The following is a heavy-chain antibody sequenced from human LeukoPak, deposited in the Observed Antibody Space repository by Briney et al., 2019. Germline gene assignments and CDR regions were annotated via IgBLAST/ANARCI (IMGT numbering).Heavy chain of an antibody. J-gene: IGHJ4*02. CDR2: IIPILGIA. CDR1: GGTFSSYA. V-gene: IGHV1-69*04. Sequence: SVKVSCKASGGTFSSYAISWVRQAPGQGLEWMGRIIPILGIANYAQKFQGRVTITADKSTSTAYMELSSLSSEDTAVYYCARAESHSGSSFNYWGQGTLVTVSS. CDR3: ARAESHSGSSFNY. D-gene: IGHD6-13*01.